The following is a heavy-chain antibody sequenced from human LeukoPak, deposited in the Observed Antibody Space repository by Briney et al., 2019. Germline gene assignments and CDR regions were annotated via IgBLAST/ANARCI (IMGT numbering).Heavy chain of an antibody. J-gene: IGHJ5*02. CDR2: IFYSGST. D-gene: IGHD5-24*01. V-gene: IGHV4-39*07. Sequence: SETLSLTCTVSGGSISTSNYYWGWIRQPPGKGLEWIGNIFYSGSTYYNPSLKSRVTISVDSSKNQFSLRLSSVTAADTAVYYCARESLTWLQSRTSWFDPWGQGTLVTVSS. CDR3: ARESLTWLQSRTSWFDP. CDR1: GGSISTSNYY.